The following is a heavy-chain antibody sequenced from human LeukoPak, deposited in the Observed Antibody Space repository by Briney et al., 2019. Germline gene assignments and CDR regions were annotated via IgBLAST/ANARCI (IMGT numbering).Heavy chain of an antibody. CDR3: ARDFDSSGYYYFDY. CDR1: GGTFSSYA. CDR2: IIPIFGTA. Sequence: SVKVSCKASGGTFSSYAISWVRQAPGQGLEWMGGIIPIFGTANYAQKFQGRVTITTDESTSTAYMELSSLRSEDTGVYYCARDFDSSGYYYFDYWGQGTLVTVSS. V-gene: IGHV1-69*05. D-gene: IGHD3-22*01. J-gene: IGHJ4*02.